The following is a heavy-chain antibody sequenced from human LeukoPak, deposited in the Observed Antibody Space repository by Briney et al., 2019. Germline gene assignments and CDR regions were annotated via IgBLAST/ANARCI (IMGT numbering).Heavy chain of an antibody. CDR3: AKDFWSGYIVDY. CDR2: IRYDGSNK. V-gene: IGHV3-30*02. CDR1: GFTFSSYG. Sequence: GGSLRLSCAASGFTFSSYGMHWVRQAPGKRLEWVAFIRYDGSNKYYADSVKGRFTISRDNSKNTLYLQMNSLRAEDTAVYYCAKDFWSGYIVDYWGQGTLVTVSS. D-gene: IGHD3-3*01. J-gene: IGHJ4*02.